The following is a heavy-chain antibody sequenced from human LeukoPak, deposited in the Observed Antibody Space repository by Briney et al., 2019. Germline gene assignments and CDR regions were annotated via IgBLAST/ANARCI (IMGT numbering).Heavy chain of an antibody. CDR3: ARIRNWNTESVHP. Sequence: GGSLRLSCAASGFTFSSYIMNWVRQAPGKGLEWVSCISSSGSYIYYADSVKGRFTISRDNAKNSLYLQMNSLRAEDTAVYYCARIRNWNTESVHPWGQGTLVTVSS. J-gene: IGHJ5*02. D-gene: IGHD1/OR15-1a*01. CDR1: GFTFSSYI. CDR2: ISSSGSYI. V-gene: IGHV3-21*01.